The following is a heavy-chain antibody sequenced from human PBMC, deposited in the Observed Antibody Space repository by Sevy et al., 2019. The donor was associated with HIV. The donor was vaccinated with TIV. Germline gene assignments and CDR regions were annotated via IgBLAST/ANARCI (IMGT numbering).Heavy chain of an antibody. CDR3: AREVVAMGIFDY. D-gene: IGHD2-15*01. J-gene: IGHJ4*02. Sequence: SETLSLTCAVSGGSISSGGYSWSWIRQPPGKGLEWIGYIYHSGSTYYNPSLKSRVTISVDRSKNQFSLKLSSVTAADTAVYYCAREVVAMGIFDYWGQGTLVTVS. CDR2: IYHSGST. V-gene: IGHV4-30-2*01. CDR1: GGSISSGGYS.